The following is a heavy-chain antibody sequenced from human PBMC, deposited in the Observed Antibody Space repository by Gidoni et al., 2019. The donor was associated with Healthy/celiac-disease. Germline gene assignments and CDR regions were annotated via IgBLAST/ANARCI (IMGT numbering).Heavy chain of an antibody. CDR3: ARAVGYCSGETCLSY. CDR1: GYTFTSYA. V-gene: IGHV1-3*01. J-gene: IGHJ4*02. Sequence: QVQLVQSGAEVKKPGASVKVSCKASGYTFTSYAMPWVCQAPGKRLEWMGWINAGNGNTKYSQKFQGRVTITRDTSASTAYMELSSLRSEDTAVYYCARAVGYCSGETCLSYWGQGTLVTVSS. CDR2: INAGNGNT. D-gene: IGHD2-15*01.